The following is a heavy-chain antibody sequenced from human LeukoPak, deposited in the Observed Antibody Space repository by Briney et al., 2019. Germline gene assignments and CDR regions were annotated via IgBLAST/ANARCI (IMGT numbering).Heavy chain of an antibody. D-gene: IGHD3-22*01. Sequence: GGSLRLSCAASGFMFNDYYMSWIRQAPGEGLEWVSYISSSGSIIYYADSVKGRFTISRDNAKNSLNLQMNSLRAEDTAVYYCAREPYYYDSSGYSVNYWGRGTLVTVSS. J-gene: IGHJ4*02. CDR2: ISSSGSII. CDR1: GFMFNDYY. CDR3: AREPYYYDSSGYSVNY. V-gene: IGHV3-11*01.